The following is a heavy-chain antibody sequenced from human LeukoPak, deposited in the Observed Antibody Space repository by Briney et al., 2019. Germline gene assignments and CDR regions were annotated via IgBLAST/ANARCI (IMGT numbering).Heavy chain of an antibody. V-gene: IGHV3-23*01. Sequence: GGSLRLSCAVSGFTFSSVTMSWVRQAPGKGLEWVSTSSISGGGTNYADSVKDRFTISRDNSKNTLYLQMTSLRVDDTAVYYCAKDGYYYDSSGSDHWGQGTLVTVSS. CDR2: SSISGGGT. CDR1: GFTFSSVT. D-gene: IGHD3-22*01. J-gene: IGHJ4*02. CDR3: AKDGYYYDSSGSDH.